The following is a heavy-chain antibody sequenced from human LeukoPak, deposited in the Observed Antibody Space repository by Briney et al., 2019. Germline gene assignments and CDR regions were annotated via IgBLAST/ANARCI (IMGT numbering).Heavy chain of an antibody. CDR2: ISGSGGST. CDR3: ARTEVSGFTTYYYMDV. D-gene: IGHD3-22*01. CDR1: GFTFSSYA. V-gene: IGHV3-23*01. J-gene: IGHJ6*03. Sequence: GGSLRLSCAASGFTFSSYAMSWVRQAPGKGLEWVSAISGSGGSTYYADSVKGRFTISRDNAKNTLYLQMNSLRAEDTAVYYCARTEVSGFTTYYYMDVWGKGTTVTVSS.